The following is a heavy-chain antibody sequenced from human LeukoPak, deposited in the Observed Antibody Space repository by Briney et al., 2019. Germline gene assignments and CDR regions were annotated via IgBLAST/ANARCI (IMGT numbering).Heavy chain of an antibody. Sequence: ASVTVSCKASGYTFTSYGISWVRQAPGQGPEWMGWISAYNGNTNYAQKLQGRVTMTTDTSTSTAYMELRSLRSDDTAVYYCATSYGSGSFDYWGQGTLVTVSS. V-gene: IGHV1-18*01. CDR3: ATSYGSGSFDY. D-gene: IGHD3-10*01. J-gene: IGHJ4*02. CDR1: GYTFTSYG. CDR2: ISAYNGNT.